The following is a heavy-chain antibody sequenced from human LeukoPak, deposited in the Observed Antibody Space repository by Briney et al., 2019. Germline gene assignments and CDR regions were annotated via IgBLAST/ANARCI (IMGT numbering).Heavy chain of an antibody. CDR3: ARPMVRGVIDAFDI. CDR1: GFTFSMYW. Sequence: PGGSLRLSCAASGFTFSMYWMSWVRQAPGKGLEWIGYIYYSGSTNYNPSLKSRVTISVDTSKNQFSLKLSSVTAADTAVYYCARPMVRGVIDAFDIWGQGTMVTVSS. D-gene: IGHD3-10*01. V-gene: IGHV4-59*12. CDR2: IYYSGST. J-gene: IGHJ3*02.